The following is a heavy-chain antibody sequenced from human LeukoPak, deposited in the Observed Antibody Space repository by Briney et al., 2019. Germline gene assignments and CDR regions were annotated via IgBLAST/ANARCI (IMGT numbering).Heavy chain of an antibody. D-gene: IGHD3-10*01. Sequence: GGSLRLSCAASGFTVSSNYMSWVRQAPGKGLEWVSVIYSGGSTYYADSVKGRFTISRDNSRNTLYLQMNSLRAEDTAVYYCAKAGSLLDYYYMDVWGKGTTVTISS. CDR3: AKAGSLLDYYYMDV. J-gene: IGHJ6*03. CDR2: IYSGGST. V-gene: IGHV3-66*01. CDR1: GFTVSSNY.